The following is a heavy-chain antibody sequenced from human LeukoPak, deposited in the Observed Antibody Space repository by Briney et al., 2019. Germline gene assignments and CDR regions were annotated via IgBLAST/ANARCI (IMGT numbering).Heavy chain of an antibody. J-gene: IGHJ2*01. CDR2: INPNTSGT. D-gene: IGHD5-18*01. Sequence: ASVNVSCLDSGYTFTGYYMHWVRQAPGQGLEWMGWINPNTSGTYFAQKFQDRVTMTADASISTAYMELSRLRSEDTAVYYCARDPSVDTLSFWYFDLWGGSTLVTVSS. V-gene: IGHV1-2*02. CDR3: ARDPSVDTLSFWYFDL. CDR1: GYTFTGYY.